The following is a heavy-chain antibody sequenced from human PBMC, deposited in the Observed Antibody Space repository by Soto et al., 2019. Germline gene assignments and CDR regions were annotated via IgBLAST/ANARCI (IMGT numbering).Heavy chain of an antibody. CDR1: GASFSGFY. CDR3: ARARGGVQH. Sequence: SETLSLTCAVYGASFSGFYWSWIRQPPGKGLEWIGELNPSGGTNYNASLKSRVSMSGDTSQNQFSLRLSFVTAADTAMYYCARARGGVQHWGQGTLVTV. J-gene: IGHJ1*01. CDR2: LNPSGGT. V-gene: IGHV4-34*01. D-gene: IGHD3-10*01.